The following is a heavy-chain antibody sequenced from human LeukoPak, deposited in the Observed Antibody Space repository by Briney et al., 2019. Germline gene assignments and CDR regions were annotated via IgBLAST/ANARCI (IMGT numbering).Heavy chain of an antibody. CDR2: IYYSGST. J-gene: IGHJ4*02. D-gene: IGHD3-9*01. Sequence: PSETLSLTCTVSGGSISSGGYYWSWIRQHPGKGLEWIGYIYYSGSTYYNPSLKSRVTISVDTSKNQFSLKLFSVTAADTAVYYCARDRSGGDILTGYKTRPNYYFDYWGQGTLVTVSS. CDR3: ARDRSGGDILTGYKTRPNYYFDY. V-gene: IGHV4-31*03. CDR1: GGSISSGGYY.